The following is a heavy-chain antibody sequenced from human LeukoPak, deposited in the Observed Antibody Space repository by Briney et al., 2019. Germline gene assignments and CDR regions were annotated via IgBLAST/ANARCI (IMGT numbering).Heavy chain of an antibody. Sequence: GGSLRLSCAASGFTFSSYWMHGVRQAPGKGLVWVSRINSDGSSTSYADSVKGRFTISRDNAKNTLYLQMNSLRAEDTAVYYCASHPGGYYYYYGMDVWGQGTTVTVSS. CDR3: ASHPGGYYYYYGMDV. J-gene: IGHJ6*02. CDR2: INSDGSST. V-gene: IGHV3-74*01. CDR1: GFTFSSYW.